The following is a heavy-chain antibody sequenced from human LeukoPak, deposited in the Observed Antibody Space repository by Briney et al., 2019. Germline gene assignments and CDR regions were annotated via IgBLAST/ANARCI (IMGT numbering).Heavy chain of an antibody. D-gene: IGHD6-19*01. CDR3: ARGSGWYKAVDY. Sequence: GGSLRLSCAASGFTVSSNYMSWVRQAPGKGLEWVSVIYSGGSSYYADSVKGRFTISRDNSKNTLYLQMNSLRAEDTAVYYCARGSGWYKAVDYGGQGTLVTVSS. V-gene: IGHV3-53*01. CDR2: IYSGGSS. CDR1: GFTVSSNY. J-gene: IGHJ4*02.